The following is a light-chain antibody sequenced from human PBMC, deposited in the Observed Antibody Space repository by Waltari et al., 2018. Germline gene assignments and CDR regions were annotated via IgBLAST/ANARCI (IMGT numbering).Light chain of an antibody. CDR1: ALPKQY. CDR2: KDS. CDR3: QSADREDTYVV. V-gene: IGLV3-25*03. J-gene: IGLJ2*01. Sequence: SYDLTQPPSVSVSPGQTAGITCSGDALPKQYAYWYQQKPGQAPVLVIYKDSERPSGIPERFSGSSSGTTVTLTIRGVQAEDEADYYCQSADREDTYVVFGGGTKLTVL.